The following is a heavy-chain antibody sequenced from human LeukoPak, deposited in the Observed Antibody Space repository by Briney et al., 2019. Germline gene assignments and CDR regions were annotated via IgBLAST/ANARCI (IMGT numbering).Heavy chain of an antibody. CDR2: INHSGST. V-gene: IGHV4-34*01. J-gene: IGHJ6*02. Sequence: SETLSLTCAVYGGSFSGYYWRWVRQPPGKGVEWGGEINHSGSTNYNPSLKSRLTISVDTSKNQFSLKLSSVTAADTAVYYCARARYYYGMDVWGQGTTFTVSS. CDR3: ARARYYYGMDV. CDR1: GGSFSGYY.